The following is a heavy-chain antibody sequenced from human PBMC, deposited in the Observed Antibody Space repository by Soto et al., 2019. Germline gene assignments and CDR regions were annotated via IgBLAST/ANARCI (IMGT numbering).Heavy chain of an antibody. J-gene: IGHJ5*02. CDR2: IYYSGST. D-gene: IGHD2-15*01. Sequence: SETLSLTCTVSGGSISSGGYYWSWIRQHPGKGLEWIGYIYYSGSTYYNPSLKSRVTISVDTSKNQFSLKLSSVTAADTAVYYCARGVVVVAATRHNWFDPWGQGTLVTVSS. V-gene: IGHV4-31*03. CDR3: ARGVVVVAATRHNWFDP. CDR1: GGSISSGGYY.